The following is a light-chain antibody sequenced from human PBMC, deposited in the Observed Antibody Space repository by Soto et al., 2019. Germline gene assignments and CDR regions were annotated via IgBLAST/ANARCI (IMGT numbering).Light chain of an antibody. CDR2: KAS. CDR1: QSISTW. Sequence: DIQMTQSPSTLSASVGDRVTITCRASQSISTWLAWYQQKPGKAPKLLIYKASSLEGGVPSRFSGSGSGTEFTLTISSLQPDDFATYYCQQCSTFPRKFGQGKKVEIK. CDR3: QQCSTFPRK. J-gene: IGKJ1*01. V-gene: IGKV1-5*03.